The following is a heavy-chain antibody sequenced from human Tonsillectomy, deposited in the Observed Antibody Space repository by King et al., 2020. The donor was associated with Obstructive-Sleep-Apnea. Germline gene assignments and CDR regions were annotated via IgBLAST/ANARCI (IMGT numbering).Heavy chain of an antibody. CDR3: ARGYYVSGSLYYFDY. V-gene: IGHV3-21*01. CDR2: ISSSSSYI. CDR1: GFTFSSYS. Sequence: VQLVESGGGLVKPGGSLRLSCAASGFTFSSYSMNWVRQAPGKGLEWVSSISSSSSYIYYANSWKGRFTISRDKAKNQLYLQMNSLRAEDTAVYYCARGYYVSGSLYYFDYWGQGTLVTVSS. D-gene: IGHD1-26*01. J-gene: IGHJ4*02.